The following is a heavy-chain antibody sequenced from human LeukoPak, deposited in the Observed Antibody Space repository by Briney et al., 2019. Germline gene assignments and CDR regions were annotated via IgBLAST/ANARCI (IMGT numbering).Heavy chain of an antibody. Sequence: GGSLRLSCAASGFTVRSNYMNWVRQAPGKGLEWVSVIYSDGRTYYADSVKGRCTISRDNSKNTLYLQMNSLIVEDTAVYYCARGLFLSGYLDAFDIWGQGTVVTVSS. CDR1: GFTVRSNY. V-gene: IGHV3-53*01. D-gene: IGHD3-22*01. CDR2: IYSDGRT. J-gene: IGHJ3*02. CDR3: ARGLFLSGYLDAFDI.